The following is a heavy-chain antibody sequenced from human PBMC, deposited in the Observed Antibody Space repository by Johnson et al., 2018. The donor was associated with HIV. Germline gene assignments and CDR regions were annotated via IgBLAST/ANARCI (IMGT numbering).Heavy chain of an antibody. Sequence: VQLVESGGGLVQPGGSLRLSCAASGFTFSSYAMSWVRQAPGKGLEWVSAISGSGSGTYYGASVKGRFTISRDNSKNTLYVQMNSLRAEDTAVYYCARECQYYYDSSGCTYDAFDIWGQGTMVTVSS. D-gene: IGHD3-22*01. CDR2: ISGSGSGT. CDR3: ARECQYYYDSSGCTYDAFDI. V-gene: IGHV3-23*04. J-gene: IGHJ3*02. CDR1: GFTFSSYA.